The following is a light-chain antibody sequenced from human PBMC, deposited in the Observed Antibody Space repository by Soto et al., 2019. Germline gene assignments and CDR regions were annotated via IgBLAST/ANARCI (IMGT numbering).Light chain of an antibody. CDR3: QQYYTLPLT. V-gene: IGKV4-1*01. J-gene: IGKJ4*01. CDR1: QSVLYSSNNKTY. Sequence: DVVMTQSPDSLDVSLGERATIKCKSSQSVLYSSNNKTYVAWYQQKPRQPPKLLIYWASTLESGVPARFSGSGSGTDFTLTISRLQAEDVAVYYCQQYYTLPLTFGGGTKVEIK. CDR2: WAS.